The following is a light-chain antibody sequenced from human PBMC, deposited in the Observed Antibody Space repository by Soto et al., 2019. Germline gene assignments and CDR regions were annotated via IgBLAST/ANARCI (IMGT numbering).Light chain of an antibody. Sequence: EIVLTQSPATLSLSPGERATLSCRASQSVSTYLAWFQQKPGQAPRLLIYGASNRATGIPARFSGSGSGIDFTLTISSLKPEDFAIYYCQQRSNWPPTFGQGTKVEIK. CDR1: QSVSTY. V-gene: IGKV3-11*01. CDR3: QQRSNWPPT. J-gene: IGKJ1*01. CDR2: GAS.